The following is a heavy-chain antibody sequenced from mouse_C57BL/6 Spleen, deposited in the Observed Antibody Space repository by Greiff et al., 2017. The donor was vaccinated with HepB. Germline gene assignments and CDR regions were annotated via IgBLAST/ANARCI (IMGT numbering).Heavy chain of an antibody. CDR2: IYPGSGST. Sequence: VQLQQPGAELVKPGASVKMSCKASGYTFTSYWITWVKQRPGQGLEWIGDIYPGSGSTNYNEKFKSKATLTVDTSSSTAYMQLSSLTSEDSAVYYGARGEYDYDVLYYAMDYWGQGTSVTVSS. V-gene: IGHV1-55*01. CDR1: GYTFTSYW. D-gene: IGHD2-4*01. J-gene: IGHJ4*01. CDR3: ARGEYDYDVLYYAMDY.